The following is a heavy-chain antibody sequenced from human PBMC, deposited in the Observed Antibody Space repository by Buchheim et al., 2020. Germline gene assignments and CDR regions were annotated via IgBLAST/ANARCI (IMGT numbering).Heavy chain of an antibody. D-gene: IGHD4-11*01. Sequence: QVQLQESGPGLVKPSETLSLTCTVSGGSTSSYYWSWIRQPPGKGLEWIGYIYYSGSTNYNPSLKSRVTISVDTSNNQFSLKLSSVTAADTAVYYCARHNGEYDYSTYWGQGTL. CDR3: ARHNGEYDYSTY. V-gene: IGHV4-59*08. CDR2: IYYSGST. CDR1: GGSTSSYY. J-gene: IGHJ4*02.